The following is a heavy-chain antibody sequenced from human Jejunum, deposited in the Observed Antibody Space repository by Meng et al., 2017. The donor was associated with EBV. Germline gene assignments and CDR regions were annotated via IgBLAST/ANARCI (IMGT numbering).Heavy chain of an antibody. CDR3: ARVAFSYTTRSLDS. CDR1: RGSFSGSY. Sequence: QVQLQQWGAGLLKPSETLSLPCAVYRGSFSGSYWSWIRQHPGKGLEWIGEINHSGSTNYNPSLRSRVTISVETSKNQFSLRLNSVTAADTAVYYCARVAFSYTTRSLDSWGQGTLVTVSS. D-gene: IGHD3-16*02. V-gene: IGHV4-34*02. J-gene: IGHJ4*02. CDR2: INHSGST.